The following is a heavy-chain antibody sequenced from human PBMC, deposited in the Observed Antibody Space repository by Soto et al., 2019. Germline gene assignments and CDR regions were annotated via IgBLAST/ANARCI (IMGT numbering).Heavy chain of an antibody. Sequence: QVQLQESGPGLVKPSQTLSLTCTVSGDSISSGGYFWNWIRQHPGKGLEWLGLIYYTGSTFYNPSLRSRVTFSVDTSKNHFSLKLTSVTAADTAVYFCARLSSSSSFDFWGQGTLVTVSS. CDR2: IYYTGST. CDR3: ARLSSSSSFDF. V-gene: IGHV4-31*03. D-gene: IGHD6-6*01. J-gene: IGHJ4*02. CDR1: GDSISSGGYF.